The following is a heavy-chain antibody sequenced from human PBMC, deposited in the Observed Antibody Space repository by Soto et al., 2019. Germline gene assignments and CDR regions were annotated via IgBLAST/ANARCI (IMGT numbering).Heavy chain of an antibody. V-gene: IGHV3-7*03. D-gene: IGHD2-21*02. CDR2: IPQDGVDG. CDR3: SRDRLILPAHDFFYGSDV. Sequence: DVKLVESGGGLVQPGDSLRLSCEVSGFIFSMYSMSWVRQTPGKGLEWVAKIPQDGVDGHYADSVKGRFTISRDNGKNSLYLQMNNLRAEDTAVYYCSRDRLILPAHDFFYGSDVWGRGATVTVSS. CDR1: GFIFSMYS. J-gene: IGHJ6*02.